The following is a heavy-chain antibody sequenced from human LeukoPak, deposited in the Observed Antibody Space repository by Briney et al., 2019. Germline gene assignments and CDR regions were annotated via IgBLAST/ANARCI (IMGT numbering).Heavy chain of an antibody. V-gene: IGHV3-53*04. D-gene: IGHD3-16*01. CDR3: ARPNYVWRTYRGAIDV. J-gene: IGHJ6*02. CDR2: IYSDAST. Sequence: WGSLRLSCAASGFTVTSNYMSWVRQAPGKGLEWVSVIYSDASTYYADSVKGRFTISRHNSKNTLYLQMNSLRTEDTAVYYCARPNYVWRTYRGAIDVWGQGTTITVSS. CDR1: GFTVTSNY.